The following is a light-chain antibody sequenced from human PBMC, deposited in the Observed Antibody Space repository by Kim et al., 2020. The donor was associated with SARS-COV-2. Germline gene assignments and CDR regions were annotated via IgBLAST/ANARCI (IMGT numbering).Light chain of an antibody. Sequence: EIVLTQSPGTLSLSPGERATLSCRASQSVSSNYLAWYQQKPGQAPRLLIYGASSRATGIPDRFSGSGSGTDFTLTISRLEPEDFAVYYCQQFGSSPVTFGQGTKLEI. CDR1: QSVSSNY. CDR3: QQFGSSPVT. V-gene: IGKV3-20*01. J-gene: IGKJ2*01. CDR2: GAS.